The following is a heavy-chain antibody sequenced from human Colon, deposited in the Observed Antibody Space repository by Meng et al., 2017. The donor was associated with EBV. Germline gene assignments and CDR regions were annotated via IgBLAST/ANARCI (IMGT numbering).Heavy chain of an antibody. Sequence: QVQLQESGPGLVKPSQPLSLNCTVSGGSISSGDYFCNWIRQPPGKGLEWIGYIYYSGNTYYNPSLKSRVTISIDTSKNQFSLKLSSVTAADTAVYYCARAEYYNWFDPWGQGTLVTVSS. V-gene: IGHV4-30-4*01. CDR3: ARAEYYNWFDP. CDR1: GGSISSGDYF. J-gene: IGHJ5*02. CDR2: IYYSGNT. D-gene: IGHD1-14*01.